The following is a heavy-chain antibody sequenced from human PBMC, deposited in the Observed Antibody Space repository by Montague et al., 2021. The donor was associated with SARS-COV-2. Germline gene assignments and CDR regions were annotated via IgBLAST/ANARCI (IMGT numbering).Heavy chain of an antibody. Sequence: SETLSLTCTVSGGSISSYYWSWIRQPPGKGLEWIGYIYYSGSTNYNPSLKSRVTISVDTSKNQFSLKLSSVTAADTAVYYCARGGEGSLLERPLDYWGQETLVTVSS. CDR1: GGSISSYY. CDR2: IYYSGST. D-gene: IGHD3-16*01. V-gene: IGHV4-59*01. J-gene: IGHJ4*02. CDR3: ARGGEGSLLERPLDY.